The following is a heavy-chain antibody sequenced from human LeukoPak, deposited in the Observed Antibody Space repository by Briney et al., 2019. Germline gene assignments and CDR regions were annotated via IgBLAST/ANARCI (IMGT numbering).Heavy chain of an antibody. D-gene: IGHD2-2*01. CDR1: GYTFTTYS. J-gene: IGHJ4*02. CDR3: ARTAAPDLGDY. CDR2: ISAYNGNT. Sequence: ASVKVSCKASGYTFTTYSINWVRQAPGQGLEWMGWISAYNGNTNYAQKLQGRVTMTTDTSTSTAYMELRSLRSDDTAVYYCARTAAPDLGDYWGQGTLVTVSS. V-gene: IGHV1-18*01.